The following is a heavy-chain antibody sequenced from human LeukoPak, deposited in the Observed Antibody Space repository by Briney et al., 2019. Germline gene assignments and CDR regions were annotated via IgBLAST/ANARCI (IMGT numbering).Heavy chain of an antibody. V-gene: IGHV1-8*01. CDR2: MNPTSGNT. CDR1: RYTFTSYD. CDR3: ARVPNRGDKFDP. Sequence: ASVQVSCKASRYTFTSYDINWVRQATGQGLEWMGWMNPTSGNTGYAQKFQGRVTMTRNTPIGTAYMELSSLRSEDSAVYYCARVPNRGDKFDPWGQGTLVTVSS. D-gene: IGHD4-17*01. J-gene: IGHJ5*02.